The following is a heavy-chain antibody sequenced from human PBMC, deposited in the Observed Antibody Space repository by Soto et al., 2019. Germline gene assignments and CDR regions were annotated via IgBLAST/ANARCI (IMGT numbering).Heavy chain of an antibody. J-gene: IGHJ5*02. CDR3: ARHINGGIFGVVTHLNWFDP. CDR2: IYYSGST. D-gene: IGHD3-3*01. CDR1: GGSISSYY. Sequence: SETLSLTCAVYGGSISSYYGSWIRQPPGKGLEWIGYIYYSGSTNYNPSLKSRVTISVDTSKNQFSLKLSSVTAADTAVYYCARHINGGIFGVVTHLNWFDPWGQGTLVTVSS. V-gene: IGHV4-59*08.